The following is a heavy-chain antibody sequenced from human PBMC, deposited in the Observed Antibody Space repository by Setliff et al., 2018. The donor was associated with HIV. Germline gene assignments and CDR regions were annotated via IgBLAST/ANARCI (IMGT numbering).Heavy chain of an antibody. CDR3: ARASRWGSIPFDY. D-gene: IGHD2-21*01. J-gene: IGHJ4*02. Sequence: SETLSLTCAVYGGSISTGGYYWSWIRQHPGKGLEWIGYIYNSGGTYYNPSLKSRITMSIDTSKNQFSLKLNSVTAADTAVYFCARASRWGSIPFDYWGQGTLVTVSS. V-gene: IGHV4-31*11. CDR1: GGSISTGGYY. CDR2: IYNSGGT.